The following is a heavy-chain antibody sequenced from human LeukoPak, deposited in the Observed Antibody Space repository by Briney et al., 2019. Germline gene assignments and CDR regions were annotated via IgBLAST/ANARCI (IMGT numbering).Heavy chain of an antibody. CDR2: ISSSSSYT. D-gene: IGHD2-8*01. Sequence: GGSLRLSCAASGFTFSDYYMSWIRQAPGKGLEWVSYISSSSSYTNYADSVKGRFTISRDNAKSSLYMQMNSLRAEDTAVYYCARGVSTYYYYYGMDVWGKGTTVTVSS. J-gene: IGHJ6*04. V-gene: IGHV3-11*06. CDR1: GFTFSDYY. CDR3: ARGVSTYYYYYGMDV.